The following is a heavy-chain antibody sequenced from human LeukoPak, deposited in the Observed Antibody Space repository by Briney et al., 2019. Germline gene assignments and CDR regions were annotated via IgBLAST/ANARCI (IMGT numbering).Heavy chain of an antibody. J-gene: IGHJ4*02. D-gene: IGHD2-2*01. V-gene: IGHV3-20*04. Sequence: GGSLRLSCAASGFTFSSYAMSWVRQAPGKGLEWVSGIYWNGRNTDYADSVEGRFTISRDNAKDSLYLQMNSLRAEDTALYYCAKTDCSSTSCYAFFDYWGQGTLVTVSS. CDR2: IYWNGRNT. CDR1: GFTFSSYA. CDR3: AKTDCSSTSCYAFFDY.